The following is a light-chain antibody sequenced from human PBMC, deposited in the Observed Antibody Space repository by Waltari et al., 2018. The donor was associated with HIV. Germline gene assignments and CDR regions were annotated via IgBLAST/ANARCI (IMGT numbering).Light chain of an antibody. CDR2: SYK. Sequence: QSVLTQPPSASGTPGQRVTISCSGSSSNIGSNTVNWYQQLPGTAPKLLIYSYKLRPCGVPDRFSRSKSGTSASLAISGLQSEDEADYYGAAWDDSLKGPIFGGGTKVTV. CDR3: AAWDDSLKGPI. CDR1: SSNIGSNT. J-gene: IGLJ2*01. V-gene: IGLV1-44*01.